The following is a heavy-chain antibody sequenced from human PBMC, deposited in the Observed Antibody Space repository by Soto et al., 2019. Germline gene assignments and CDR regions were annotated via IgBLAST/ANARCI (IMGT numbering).Heavy chain of an antibody. Sequence: SETMSLTCTVSGGSIRSSSYYWGRKSQTPGKGXDWIGSIYYSGSTYYNPSLKSRVTISVDTSKNQFSLKLSSVTAADTAVYYCARHVSVVVPAAIHGVYGMDVWGQGTTVTVSS. J-gene: IGHJ6*02. CDR1: GGSIRSSSYY. CDR3: ARHVSVVVPAAIHGVYGMDV. V-gene: IGHV4-39*01. CDR2: IYYSGST. D-gene: IGHD2-2*01.